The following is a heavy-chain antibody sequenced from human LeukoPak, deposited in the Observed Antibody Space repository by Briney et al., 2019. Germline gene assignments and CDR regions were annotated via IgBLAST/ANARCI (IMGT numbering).Heavy chain of an antibody. Sequence: GGSLRLSCAASGFSVSNTYMSWVRQAPGKGLEWVSIIYSGGNTYYADSVKGRFTISRDNSKNALYLQMNRLRPEDTAVYYCARGTVTAPDYWGQGTLVTVSS. J-gene: IGHJ4*02. CDR3: ARGTVTAPDY. V-gene: IGHV3-53*01. D-gene: IGHD2-21*02. CDR1: GFSVSNTY. CDR2: IYSGGNT.